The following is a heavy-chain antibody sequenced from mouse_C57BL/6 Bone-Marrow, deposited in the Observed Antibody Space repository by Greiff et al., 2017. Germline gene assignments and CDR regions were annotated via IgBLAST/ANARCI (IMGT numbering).Heavy chain of an antibody. CDR2: ISNGGGST. D-gene: IGHD2-4*01. CDR1: GFTFSDYY. Sequence: EVKLVESGGGLVQPGGSLKLSCAASGFTFSDYYMYWVRQTPEKRLEWVAYISNGGGSTYYPDTVKGRFTISRDNAKNTLYLQMSRLKSEDTAMYYCARDYDGWYFDVWGTGTTVTVSS. J-gene: IGHJ1*03. CDR3: ARDYDGWYFDV. V-gene: IGHV5-12*01.